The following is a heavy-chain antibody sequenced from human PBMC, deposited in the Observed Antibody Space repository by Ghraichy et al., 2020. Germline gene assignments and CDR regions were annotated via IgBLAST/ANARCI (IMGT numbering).Heavy chain of an antibody. J-gene: IGHJ6*02. CDR2: IYTSGST. D-gene: IGHD2-15*01. CDR1: GGSISSGSYY. CDR3: ARETYSGYDYPDFNCSGGSCYRESPGLYYYYGMDV. V-gene: IGHV4-61*02. Sequence: SETLSLTCTVSGGSISSGSYYWSWIRQPAGKGLEWIGRIYTSGSTNYNPSLKSRVTISVDTSKNQFSLKLSSVTAADTAVYYCARETYSGYDYPDFNCSGGSCYRESPGLYYYYGMDVWGQGTTVTVSS.